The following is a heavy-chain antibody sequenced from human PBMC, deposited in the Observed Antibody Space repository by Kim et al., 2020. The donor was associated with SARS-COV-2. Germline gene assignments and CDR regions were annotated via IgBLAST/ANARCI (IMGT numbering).Heavy chain of an antibody. CDR2: ICSLGCGESK. D-gene: IGHD3-3*01. J-gene: IGHJ6*01. CDR3: PRDNNFCDHY. V-gene: IGHV3-49*04. Sequence: GALRLSCTASVFTLDVYALSWVLQAPGKGLECVGIICSLGCGESKEYAAAVNGRFIITRDDYKIIAHLQLNSLKNDDIPVHYCPRDNNFCDHY. CDR1: VFTLDVYA.